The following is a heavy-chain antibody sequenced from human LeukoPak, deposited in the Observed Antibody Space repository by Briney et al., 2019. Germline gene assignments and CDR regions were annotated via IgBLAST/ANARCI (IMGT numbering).Heavy chain of an antibody. V-gene: IGHV4-59*01. CDR2: IYYSGST. CDR3: ARTSIAGGAFDI. CDR1: GGSISSYY. D-gene: IGHD1-14*01. J-gene: IGHJ3*02. Sequence: PSETLSLTCTASGGSISSYYWSWIRQPPGKGLEWIGYIYYSGSTNYNPSLKSRVTISVDTSKNQFSLKLSSVTAADTAVYYCARTSIAGGAFDIWGQGTMVTVSS.